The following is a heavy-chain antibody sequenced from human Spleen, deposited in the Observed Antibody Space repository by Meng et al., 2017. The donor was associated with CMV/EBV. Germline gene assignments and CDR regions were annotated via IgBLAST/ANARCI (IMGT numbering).Heavy chain of an antibody. CDR2: IIPTIGTV. J-gene: IGHJ4*02. V-gene: IGHV1-69*08. CDR3: ARSGYGSGWSPGDH. D-gene: IGHD2-15*01. CDR1: GYTFTGYY. Sequence: SVKVSCKASGYTFTGYYMHWVRQAPGQGLEWMGRIIPTIGTVDFPEKFQGRLTITADRSTSTAYMELSGLTSEDTAVYYCARSGYGSGWSPGDHWGQGTLVTVSS.